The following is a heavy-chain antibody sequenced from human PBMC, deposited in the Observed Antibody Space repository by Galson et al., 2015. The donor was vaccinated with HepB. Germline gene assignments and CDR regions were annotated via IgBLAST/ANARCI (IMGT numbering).Heavy chain of an antibody. D-gene: IGHD4-17*01. V-gene: IGHV4-59*04. CDR2: IYYSGST. J-gene: IGHJ3*02. CDR1: GGSISSYY. CDR3: ARPYGDYAAFDI. Sequence: ETLSLTCTVSGGSISSYYWSWIRQPPGKGLEWIGYIYYSGSTYYNPSLKSRVTISVDTSKNQFSLKLSSVTAADTAVYYCARPYGDYAAFDIWGQGTMVTVSS.